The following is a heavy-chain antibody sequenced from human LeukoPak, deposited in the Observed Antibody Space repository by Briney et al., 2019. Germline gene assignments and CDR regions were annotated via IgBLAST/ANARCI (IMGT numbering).Heavy chain of an antibody. J-gene: IGHJ4*02. V-gene: IGHV3-15*01. CDR1: GVTFSNAW. CDR2: IKSKHDGGTT. CDR3: TTDPWFGELELLDY. D-gene: IGHD3-10*01. Sequence: PVGSLRLSCAASGVTFSNAWRSWVRQPPGKGLEWVGRIKSKHDGGTTDYAAPVKGRFTISRDDSKNTLYLQMNSLKTEDTAVYYCTTDPWFGELELLDYWGQGTLVTVSS.